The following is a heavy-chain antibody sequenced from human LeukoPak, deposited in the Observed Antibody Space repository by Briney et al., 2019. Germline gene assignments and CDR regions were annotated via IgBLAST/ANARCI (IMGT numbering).Heavy chain of an antibody. D-gene: IGHD6-19*01. Sequence: GGSLRLPCAVSGFTVSSIYMSWVRQAPGKGLEWVSFIYSDGNTYYADSVKGRFTLSRDSSRNTLYLQMNSLRVDDTAVYYCAGDTHSSSWYDHWGQGTLVTVSS. V-gene: IGHV3-53*01. J-gene: IGHJ5*02. CDR1: GFTVSSIY. CDR3: AGDTHSSSWYDH. CDR2: IYSDGNT.